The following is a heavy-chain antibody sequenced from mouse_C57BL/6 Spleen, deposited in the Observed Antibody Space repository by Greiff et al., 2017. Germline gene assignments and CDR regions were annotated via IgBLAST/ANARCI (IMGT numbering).Heavy chain of an antibody. CDR3: ARDYGSSYEGYFDV. J-gene: IGHJ1*03. Sequence: VQLQESGAELVMPGASVKLSCKASGYTFTSYWMHWVKQRPGQGLEWIGELDPSDSYTNYNQKFKGKSTLTVDKSSSTAYMQLSSLTSEDSAVYYCARDYGSSYEGYFDVWGTGTTVTFSS. CDR2: LDPSDSYT. D-gene: IGHD1-1*01. V-gene: IGHV1-69*01. CDR1: GYTFTSYW.